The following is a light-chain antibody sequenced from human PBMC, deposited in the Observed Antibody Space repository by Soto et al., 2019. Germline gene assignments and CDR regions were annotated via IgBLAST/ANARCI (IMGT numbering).Light chain of an antibody. CDR2: TNT. Sequence: QSVLTQPPSASGTPGQRVTISCSGSSSNVGGNPVNWYQHVPTTAPKLLIYTNTQRPSGVPDRFSGSKSGNTASLTVSGLQAEDEADYYCNSYADNNIFVFGTGTKVTVL. J-gene: IGLJ1*01. V-gene: IGLV1-44*01. CDR1: SSNVGGNP. CDR3: NSYADNNIFV.